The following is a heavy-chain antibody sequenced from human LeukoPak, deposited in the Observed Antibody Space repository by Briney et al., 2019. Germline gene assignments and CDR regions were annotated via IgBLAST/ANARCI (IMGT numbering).Heavy chain of an antibody. CDR1: GFTFSSYW. J-gene: IGHJ4*02. CDR2: INQDGSAK. D-gene: IGHD4-23*01. CDR3: ARDVHGGAFDY. Sequence: GGSLRLSCAASGFTFSSYWMNWVRQVPGKGLEWVANINQDGSAKYYVDSVKGRFTFSRDNAMISLFLQMNSLRAEDTAVYYCARDVHGGAFDYWGQGTLVTVSS. V-gene: IGHV3-7*01.